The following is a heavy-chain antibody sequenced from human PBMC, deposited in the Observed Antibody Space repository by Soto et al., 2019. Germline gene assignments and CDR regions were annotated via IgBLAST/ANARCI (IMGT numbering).Heavy chain of an antibody. CDR3: AGLGDSSQDF. Sequence: GGSLRLSCAGSGLPFRSYALNLVRQAPGKGLEWVSGISGTGDGKDYADFVKGRFTVSRDNFRNTLYLQMNSLSAEDTAVYYCAGLGDSSQDFWGQGTLVTVSS. D-gene: IGHD3-3*01. CDR2: ISGTGDGK. V-gene: IGHV3-23*01. CDR1: GLPFRSYA. J-gene: IGHJ4*02.